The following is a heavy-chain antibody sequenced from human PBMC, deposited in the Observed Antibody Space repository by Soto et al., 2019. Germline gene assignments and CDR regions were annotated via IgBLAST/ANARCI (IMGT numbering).Heavy chain of an antibody. CDR3: ASGGYYYYYYGMDV. Sequence: PSETLSLTCTVSGGSVSSGSYYWSWIRQPPGKGLEWIGYIYYSGSTNYNPSLKSRVTISVDTSKNQFSLKLSSVTAADTAVYYCASGGYYYYYYGMDVWGQGTTVTVSS. J-gene: IGHJ6*02. CDR2: IYYSGST. V-gene: IGHV4-61*01. D-gene: IGHD5-18*01. CDR1: GGSVSSGSYY.